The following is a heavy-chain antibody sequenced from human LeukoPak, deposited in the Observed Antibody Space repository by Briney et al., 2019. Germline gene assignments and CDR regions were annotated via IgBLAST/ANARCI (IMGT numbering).Heavy chain of an antibody. Sequence: GGSLRLSCAASGFTFSSYEMNWVRQAPGKGPEWVSYISSSGSTIYYADSVKGRFTISRDNAKNSLHLQMNRLRAEDTAVYYCAELGITMIGGVWGKGTTVTISS. CDR3: AELGITMIGGV. J-gene: IGHJ6*04. D-gene: IGHD3-10*02. CDR2: ISSSGSTI. V-gene: IGHV3-48*03. CDR1: GFTFSSYE.